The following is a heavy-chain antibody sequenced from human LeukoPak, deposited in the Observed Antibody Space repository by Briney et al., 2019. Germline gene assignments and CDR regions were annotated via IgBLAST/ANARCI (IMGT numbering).Heavy chain of an antibody. V-gene: IGHV3-23*01. Sequence: GGSLRLSCAASGFTFSNYWMHWVRQAPGKGLEWVSAISGSGGSTYYADSVKGRFTISRDNSKNTLSLQMNSLRADDTAVYYCAKDRTGTTGADWFDPWGQGTLVTVSS. J-gene: IGHJ5*02. CDR1: GFTFSNYW. CDR2: ISGSGGST. D-gene: IGHD1-1*01. CDR3: AKDRTGTTGADWFDP.